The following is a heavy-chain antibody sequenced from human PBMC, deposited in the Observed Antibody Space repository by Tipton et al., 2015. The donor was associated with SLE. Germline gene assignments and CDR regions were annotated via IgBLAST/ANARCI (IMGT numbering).Heavy chain of an antibody. Sequence: TLSLTCAVFGGSFSGYYWSWIRQSPGNGLEWIGEINSNGGHNYHPSLKSRVTMSVDTSENKFSLSLRSVTAADTAVYYCARAEFSSNWYMYWHFDLWGRGTLVTVSS. D-gene: IGHD6-13*01. J-gene: IGHJ2*01. CDR3: ARAEFSSNWYMYWHFDL. V-gene: IGHV4-34*01. CDR1: GGSFSGYY. CDR2: INSNGGH.